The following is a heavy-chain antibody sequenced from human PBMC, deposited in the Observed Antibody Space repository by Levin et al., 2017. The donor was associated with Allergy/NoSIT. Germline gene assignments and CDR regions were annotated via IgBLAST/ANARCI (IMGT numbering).Heavy chain of an antibody. J-gene: IGHJ4*02. CDR1: GFTFSNYG. Sequence: GGSLRLSCAASGFTFSNYGMHWVRQAPGKGLEWVAIISYDGSKKYYADSVKGRFTVSRDNSKNTLSLQMNSLRAEDTAVYYCAKADLIAATDYWGQGTLVTVSS. D-gene: IGHD6-13*01. CDR3: AKADLIAATDY. V-gene: IGHV3-30*18. CDR2: ISYDGSKK.